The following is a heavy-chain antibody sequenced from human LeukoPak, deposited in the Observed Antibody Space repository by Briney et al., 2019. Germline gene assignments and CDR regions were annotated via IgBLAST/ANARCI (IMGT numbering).Heavy chain of an antibody. V-gene: IGHV4-30-4*01. J-gene: IGHJ4*02. CDR1: GDSINSGNSH. Sequence: SEXXSXTXTVSGDSINSGNSHWTWIRQPPGKGLEWLGSVYDSWNNYYNPSLESRITMSVDTSKNQYSLELSSVIAADTAVYYCASYFVGNGGRGYWGQGALVTVSS. CDR3: ASYFVGNGGRGY. CDR2: VYDSWNN. D-gene: IGHD3-10*02.